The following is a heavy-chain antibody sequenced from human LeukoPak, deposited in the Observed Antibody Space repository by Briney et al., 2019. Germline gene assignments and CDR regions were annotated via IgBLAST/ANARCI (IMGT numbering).Heavy chain of an antibody. D-gene: IGHD6-13*01. J-gene: IGHJ5*02. CDR3: AKSLFSSSWYFWVSWFDP. Sequence: PGGSLRLSCAASGFTFSSYAMSWVRQAPGKGLEWVSAISGSGGSTYYADSVKGRFTISRDNSKNTLHLQMNSLRAEDTAVYYCAKSLFSSSWYFWVSWFDPWGQGTLVTVSS. CDR2: ISGSGGST. V-gene: IGHV3-23*01. CDR1: GFTFSSYA.